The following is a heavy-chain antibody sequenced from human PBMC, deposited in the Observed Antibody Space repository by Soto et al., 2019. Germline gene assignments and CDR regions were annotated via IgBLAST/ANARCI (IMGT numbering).Heavy chain of an antibody. Sequence: EVQLVESGGGLVKPGGSLRLSCAASGFTFNNYNMNWVRQAPGKGLEWVASIDTSGTYTNYADSVRGQFTISRDNAKKSLYLEMSSLRDEDTAVYYCAREETKRSYWYFDLWGRGTLVTVS. D-gene: IGHD2-8*01. CDR1: GFTFNNYN. CDR3: AREETKRSYWYFDL. J-gene: IGHJ2*01. CDR2: IDTSGTYT. V-gene: IGHV3-21*01.